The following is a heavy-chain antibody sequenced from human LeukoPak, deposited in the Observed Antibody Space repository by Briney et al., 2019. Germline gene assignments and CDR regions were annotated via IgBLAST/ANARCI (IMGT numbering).Heavy chain of an antibody. V-gene: IGHV3-23*01. CDR1: GFTFSSYV. CDR3: ASSSSGWYKFDY. D-gene: IGHD6-19*01. J-gene: IGHJ4*02. Sequence: PGGSLRLSCAASGFTFSSYVMSWVRQASGKGLEWVSAISASGGSTFYADSVKGRFTISRDNSKNTLYLQMNSLRAEDTAVYYCASSSSGWYKFDYWGQGTLVTVSS. CDR2: ISASGGST.